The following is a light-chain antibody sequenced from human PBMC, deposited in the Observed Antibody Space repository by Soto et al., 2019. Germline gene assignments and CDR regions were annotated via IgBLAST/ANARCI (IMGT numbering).Light chain of an antibody. V-gene: IGLV1-40*01. CDR1: SSNIGAGYD. J-gene: IGLJ2*01. CDR3: QSYDSSLSRV. Sequence: QPVLTQPPSVSGAPGQRVTISCTGSSSNIGAGYDVHWYQQLPGTAPKLLIYGSSNRPSGVPDRFSGSKSGTSASLAITGLQAEDEADYYCQSYDSSLSRVFGGGTKLTVL. CDR2: GSS.